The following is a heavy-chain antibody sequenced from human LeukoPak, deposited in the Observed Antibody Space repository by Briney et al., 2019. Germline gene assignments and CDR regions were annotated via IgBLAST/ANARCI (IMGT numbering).Heavy chain of an antibody. D-gene: IGHD3-10*01. Sequence: SETLSLTCTVSGGSISSYYWSWIRQPPGKGLECIGYIHYSGSTNYNPSLKSRVTISVDTSKNQFSLKLSSVTAADTAVYYCARHKRITMVRGVIQHLMSGNWFDPWGQGTLVTVSS. CDR2: IHYSGST. CDR3: ARHKRITMVRGVIQHLMSGNWFDP. CDR1: GGSISSYY. V-gene: IGHV4-59*08. J-gene: IGHJ5*02.